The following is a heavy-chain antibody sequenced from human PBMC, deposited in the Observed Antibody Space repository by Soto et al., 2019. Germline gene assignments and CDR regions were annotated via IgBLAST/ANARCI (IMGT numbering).Heavy chain of an antibody. CDR3: ARARGNDWYSDY. Sequence: LRLSCTASGFTFSEYSMSWVRQAPGKGLEWVSSITHSGTYVYYADSVKGRFTISRDSASNSLFLQMTSLRAEDTAVYHCARARGNDWYSDYWGQGTLVTVSS. J-gene: IGHJ4*02. CDR1: GFTFSEYS. V-gene: IGHV3-21*01. CDR2: ITHSGTYV. D-gene: IGHD5-12*01.